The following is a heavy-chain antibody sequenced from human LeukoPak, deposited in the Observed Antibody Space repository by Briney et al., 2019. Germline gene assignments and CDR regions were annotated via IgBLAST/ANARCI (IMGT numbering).Heavy chain of an antibody. J-gene: IGHJ4*01. CDR3: AREVPREVTLDY. Sequence: GGSLRLSCAVSGFTFISYGMQWVRQAPGKGLAWVSRINTDGISTTYADSVKGRFTISRDNAKNTLYLQMNSLRAEDTAVYYCAREVPREVTLDYWGQGTLVTVSS. CDR1: GFTFISYG. CDR2: INTDGIST. D-gene: IGHD2-21*02. V-gene: IGHV3-74*01.